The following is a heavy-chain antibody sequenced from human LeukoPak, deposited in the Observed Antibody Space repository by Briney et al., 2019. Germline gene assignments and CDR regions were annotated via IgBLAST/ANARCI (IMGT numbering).Heavy chain of an antibody. D-gene: IGHD2-15*01. J-gene: IGHJ4*02. Sequence: ASVKVSCKASGYTLTSFYMYWVRQAPGQRLQWIGIINPSGGSTSYAQKFQGRVTMTRDMYTSTVFMELSSLKSEDTAVYYCARDLPVGAAPFDYWGQGTLVTVSS. CDR1: GYTLTSFY. V-gene: IGHV1-46*01. CDR2: INPSGGST. CDR3: ARDLPVGAAPFDY.